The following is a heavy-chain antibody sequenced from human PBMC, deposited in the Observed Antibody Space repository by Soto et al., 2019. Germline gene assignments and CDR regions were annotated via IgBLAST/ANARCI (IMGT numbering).Heavy chain of an antibody. Sequence: QVQLVQSGAEVKKPGSSVKVSCKASGGTFNSYAISWVRQAPGQGLEWMGGIIPIFGTANYAQKFQGRVTITADESTSTAYMELSSLRSEDTAVYYCARGVEMATKYYYYYGMDVWGQGTTVTVSS. J-gene: IGHJ6*02. CDR1: GGTFNSYA. V-gene: IGHV1-69*01. D-gene: IGHD5-12*01. CDR3: ARGVEMATKYYYYYGMDV. CDR2: IIPIFGTA.